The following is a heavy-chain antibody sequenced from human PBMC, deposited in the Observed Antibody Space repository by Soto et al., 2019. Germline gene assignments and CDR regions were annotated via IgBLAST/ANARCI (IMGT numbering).Heavy chain of an antibody. CDR1: GFTFNNYG. CDR2: ILYDGSSN. D-gene: IGHD3-9*01. V-gene: IGHV3-30*18. CDR3: AKDQRYYDVLTGPLASYYDMDV. Sequence: QVQLVESGGGVVQPGRSLRLSCVVSGFTFNNYGMHWVRQAPGKGLEWVAFILYDGSSNYYADSVKGRFTISRDNSRNTLYLQMNSLRAEDTAVYYCAKDQRYYDVLTGPLASYYDMDVWGQGTTVTVSS. J-gene: IGHJ6*01.